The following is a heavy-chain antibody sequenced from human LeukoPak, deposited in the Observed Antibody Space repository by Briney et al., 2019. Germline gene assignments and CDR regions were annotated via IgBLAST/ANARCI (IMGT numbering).Heavy chain of an antibody. CDR1: GFTFSSYA. J-gene: IGHJ4*02. CDR2: ISSSSSYI. Sequence: GGSLRLSCAASGFTFSSYAMNWVRQAPGKGLEWVSSISSSSSYIYYADSVKGRFTISRDNAKNSLYLQMNSLRAEDTALYYCARTAVGTETDYFDYWGQGTLVTVSS. V-gene: IGHV3-21*04. CDR3: ARTAVGTETDYFDY. D-gene: IGHD4-23*01.